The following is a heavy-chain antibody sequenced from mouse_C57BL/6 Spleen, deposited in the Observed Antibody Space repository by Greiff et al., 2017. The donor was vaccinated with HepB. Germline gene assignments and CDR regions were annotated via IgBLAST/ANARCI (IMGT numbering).Heavy chain of an antibody. CDR3: ARVYGHYYAMDY. CDR1: GYSITSGYY. V-gene: IGHV3-6*01. CDR2: ISYDGSN. Sequence: EVQLQESGPGLVKPSQSLSLTCSVTGYSITSGYYWNWIRQFPGNKLEWMGYISYDGSNNYNASLKNRISITRDTSKNQFFLKLNSVTTEDTATYYCARVYGHYYAMDYWGQGTSVTVSS. J-gene: IGHJ4*01. D-gene: IGHD1-2*01.